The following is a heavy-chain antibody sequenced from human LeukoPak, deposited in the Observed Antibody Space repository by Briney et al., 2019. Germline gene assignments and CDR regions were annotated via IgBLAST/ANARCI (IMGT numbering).Heavy chain of an antibody. J-gene: IGHJ5*02. D-gene: IGHD6-13*01. CDR3: ARRFIIAAAGRGGWFDP. V-gene: IGHV3-21*01. CDR1: GFTFSSYS. Sequence: GGSLRLSCAASGFTFSSYSMNWVRQAPGKELEWVSSISSSSSYIYYADSVKGRFTISRDNAKNSLYLQMNSLRAEDTAVYYCARRFIIAAAGRGGWFDPWGQGTLVTVSS. CDR2: ISSSSSYI.